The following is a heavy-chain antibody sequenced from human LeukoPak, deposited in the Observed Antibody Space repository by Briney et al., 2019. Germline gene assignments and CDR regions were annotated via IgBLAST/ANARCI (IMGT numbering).Heavy chain of an antibody. D-gene: IGHD3-10*01. CDR3: ARDRQGMDRGMMDV. V-gene: IGHV3-23*01. J-gene: IGHJ6*04. Sequence: SGGSLRLSCAASGFTFSSYAMSWVRQAPGKGLEWVSAISGSGGSTYYADSVKGRFTISRDNSKNTLYLQMNSLRAEGTAVYYCARDRQGMDRGMMDVWGKGTTVTVSS. CDR2: ISGSGGST. CDR1: GFTFSSYA.